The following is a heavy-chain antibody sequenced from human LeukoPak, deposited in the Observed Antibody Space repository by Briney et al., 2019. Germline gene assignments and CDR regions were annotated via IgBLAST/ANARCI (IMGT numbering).Heavy chain of an antibody. CDR3: ARGTIFGVATSWFDP. V-gene: IGHV4-59*01. Sequence: SETLSLTCTVSGGSMSSYYWSWIRQPPGKGLEWIGYIYYSGTTNYNPSLKSRLTISVDTSQNQFSLRLSSVTAADTAVYYCARGTIFGVATSWFDPWGQGTLVTVSS. J-gene: IGHJ5*02. CDR1: GGSMSSYY. D-gene: IGHD3-3*01. CDR2: IYYSGTT.